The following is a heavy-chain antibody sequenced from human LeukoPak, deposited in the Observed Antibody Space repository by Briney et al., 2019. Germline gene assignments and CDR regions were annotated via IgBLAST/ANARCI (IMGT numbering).Heavy chain of an antibody. D-gene: IGHD4-11*01. V-gene: IGHV3-30-3*01. J-gene: IGHJ4*02. CDR1: GFTFSSYA. CDR2: ISYDGSNK. Sequence: PGGSLRLSCAASGFTFSSYAMHWVRQAPGKGLEWVAVISYDGSNKYYADSVKGRFTISRDNSKNTLYLQMNSLRAEDTAVYYCARDRAFNYYSNRPIDYWGQGTLVTVSS. CDR3: ARDRAFNYYSNRPIDY.